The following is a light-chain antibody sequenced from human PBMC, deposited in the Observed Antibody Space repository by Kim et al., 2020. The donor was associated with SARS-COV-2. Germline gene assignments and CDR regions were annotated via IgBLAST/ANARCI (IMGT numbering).Light chain of an antibody. CDR2: KDS. V-gene: IGLV3-25*03. CDR1: ALPKQY. Sequence: SYELTQPPSVSVSPGQTARITCSGDALPKQYAYWYQQKPGQAPVLVIYKDSERPSGITERFSGSSSGTTVTLTISGVQAEDEADYYCQSADSSGTYWVFGGGTQLIVL. CDR3: QSADSSGTYWV. J-gene: IGLJ3*02.